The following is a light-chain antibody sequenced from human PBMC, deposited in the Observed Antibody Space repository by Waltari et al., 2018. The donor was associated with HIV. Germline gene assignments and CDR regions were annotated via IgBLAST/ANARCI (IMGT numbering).Light chain of an antibody. CDR3: CSYAGSYTLV. V-gene: IGLV2-11*01. Sequence: QSALTQPRSVSGSPGQSVPISCPGTSSDVVGYNYISWYQQPPGKAPKLMIYDVSQRPSGVPDRFSGSKSGNTASLTISGLQAEDEADYCCCSYAGSYTLVFGGGTKLTVL. CDR1: SSDVVGYNY. J-gene: IGLJ2*01. CDR2: DVS.